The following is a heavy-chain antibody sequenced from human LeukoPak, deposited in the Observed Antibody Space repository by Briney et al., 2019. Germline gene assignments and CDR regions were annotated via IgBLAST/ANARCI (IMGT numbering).Heavy chain of an antibody. CDR1: GHTFTSYA. CDR2: INAGNGNT. Sequence: ASVKVSCKASGHTFTSYAMHWVRQAPGQRLEWMGWINAGNGNTKYSQKFQGRVTITRDTSASTAYMELSSLRSEDTAVYYCARELTIFGVVSQNTYYYYGMDVWGQGTTVTVSS. D-gene: IGHD3-3*01. J-gene: IGHJ6*02. V-gene: IGHV1-3*01. CDR3: ARELTIFGVVSQNTYYYYGMDV.